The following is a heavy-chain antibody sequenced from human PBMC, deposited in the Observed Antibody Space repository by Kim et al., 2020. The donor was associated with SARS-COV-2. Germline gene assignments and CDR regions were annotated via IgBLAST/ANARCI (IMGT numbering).Heavy chain of an antibody. CDR2: IIPIFGTA. Sequence: SVKVSCKASGGTFSSYAISWVRQAPGQGLEWMGGIIPIFGTANYAQKFQGRVTITADESTSTAYMELSSLRSEDTAVYYCARVLYPYCSSTSCYSSGRYYYGMDVWGQGTTVTVSS. D-gene: IGHD2-2*02. CDR1: GGTFSSYA. CDR3: ARVLYPYCSSTSCYSSGRYYYGMDV. V-gene: IGHV1-69*13. J-gene: IGHJ6*02.